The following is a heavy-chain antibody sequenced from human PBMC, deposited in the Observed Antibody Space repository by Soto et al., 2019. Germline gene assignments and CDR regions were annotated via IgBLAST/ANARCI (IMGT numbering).Heavy chain of an antibody. D-gene: IGHD3-10*01. J-gene: IGHJ4*02. Sequence: QITLKESGPTLVKPTQTLTLTCTFSGFSLSTSGVAVGWIRQSPGKALEWLSVIYWDDDNRSSPSLRNRLTITKDTSKNQVVLTMTNLDSVDTATYYCAHRDRGSGGLFDHWGQGILVTVSS. V-gene: IGHV2-5*02. CDR2: IYWDDDN. CDR1: GFSLSTSGVA. CDR3: AHRDRGSGGLFDH.